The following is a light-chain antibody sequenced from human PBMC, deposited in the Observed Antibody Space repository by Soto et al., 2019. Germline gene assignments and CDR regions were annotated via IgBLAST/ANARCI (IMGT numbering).Light chain of an antibody. CDR2: DVT. CDR1: SSDIGGYYY. Sequence: QSALTQPRSMSGSPGQSVTISCTGTSSDIGGYYYVAWYQQHPGKAPKLMISDVTKRPSGVPDRFSGSKSGNTASLTISGLPAEDEADYYCCSYAGRSTWVFGGGTKLTVL. CDR3: CSYAGRSTWV. J-gene: IGLJ3*02. V-gene: IGLV2-11*01.